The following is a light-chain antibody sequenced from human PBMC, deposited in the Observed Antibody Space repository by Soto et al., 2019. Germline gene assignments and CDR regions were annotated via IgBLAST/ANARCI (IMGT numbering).Light chain of an antibody. CDR2: DAS. Sequence: DIQMTQSPSTLSASVGARVTITCRASQSISSWLAWYQQKPGKAPKLLIYDASSLESGVPSRFSGSGSGTEFTRTISSLQPDDFATYYCQQYNSYSFTFGGGTKVEIK. CDR3: QQYNSYSFT. J-gene: IGKJ4*01. V-gene: IGKV1-5*01. CDR1: QSISSW.